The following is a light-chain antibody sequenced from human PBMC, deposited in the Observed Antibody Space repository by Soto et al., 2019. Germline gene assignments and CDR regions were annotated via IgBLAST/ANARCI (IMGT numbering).Light chain of an antibody. CDR3: SAWDDSLNGYV. J-gene: IGLJ1*01. V-gene: IGLV1-36*01. CDR2: YDD. CDR1: TSNNGDNA. Sequence: QSVLTQPPSVSEAPRQRVTISCSGRTSNNGDNAVNWYQQVPGKAPRLLIYYDDLLPSGVSARFSGSKSGTSASLAISGLQSDDEADYYCSAWDDSLNGYVFGTGTKLTVL.